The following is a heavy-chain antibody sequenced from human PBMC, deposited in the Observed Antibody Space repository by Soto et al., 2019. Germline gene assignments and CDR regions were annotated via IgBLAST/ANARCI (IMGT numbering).Heavy chain of an antibody. CDR1: GYTFTSYY. CDR2: MNPSGGST. J-gene: IGHJ6*02. V-gene: IGHV1-46*01. Sequence: ASVKVSCKASGYTFTSYYMHWVRQAPGQGLEWMGIMNPSGGSTSYAQKFQGRVTMTRDTSTSTVYMELSSLRSEDTAVYYCARVNHYYDSSGTGDYYYGMDVWGQGTTVTVSS. D-gene: IGHD3-22*01. CDR3: ARVNHYYDSSGTGDYYYGMDV.